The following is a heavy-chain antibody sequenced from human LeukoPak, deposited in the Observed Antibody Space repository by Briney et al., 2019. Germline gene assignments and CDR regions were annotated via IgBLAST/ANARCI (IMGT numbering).Heavy chain of an antibody. V-gene: IGHV4-34*01. Sequence: SKTLSLTCAVYGESLSDYYWTWIRQSPGKGLEWIGEIIHSGRTNYNPSLKSRVTLSVDTSKNQFSLNLSSVTAADTAVYYCARGVLVMVYAAFDNWGQGTLVTVSS. CDR2: IIHSGRT. J-gene: IGHJ4*02. D-gene: IGHD2-8*01. CDR1: GESLSDYY. CDR3: ARGVLVMVYAAFDN.